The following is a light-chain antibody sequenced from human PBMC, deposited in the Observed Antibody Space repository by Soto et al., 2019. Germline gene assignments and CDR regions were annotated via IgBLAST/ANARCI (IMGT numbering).Light chain of an antibody. Sequence: EIVMCHSPATVHVSRGEGVTXSCRASQSVSSNLAWYQQRPGQAPRLLIYGASTRATGIPARFSGNGSGTEFTLTISSLQSEDFAVYYCQQYNNWRPIAFGQGTRMDIK. V-gene: IGKV3-15*01. J-gene: IGKJ5*01. CDR3: QQYNNWRPIA. CDR2: GAS. CDR1: QSVSSN.